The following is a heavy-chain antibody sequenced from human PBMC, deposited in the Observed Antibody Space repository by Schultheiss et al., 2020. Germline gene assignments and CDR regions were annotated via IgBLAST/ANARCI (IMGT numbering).Heavy chain of an antibody. Sequence: ASVKVSCKASGGTFSRYAINWVRQAPGQRLEWMGRITPNNGNTNYAQKFQGRVTMTRDTSTSTAYMELSSLRSEDTAVYYCARWFRRGIYYYYMDVWGKGTTVTVSS. CDR3: ARWFRRGIYYYYMDV. CDR1: GGTFSRYA. D-gene: IGHD3-10*01. CDR2: ITPNNGNT. J-gene: IGHJ6*03. V-gene: IGHV1-3*01.